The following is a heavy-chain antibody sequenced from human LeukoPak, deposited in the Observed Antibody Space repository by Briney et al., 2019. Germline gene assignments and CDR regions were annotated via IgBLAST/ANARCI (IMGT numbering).Heavy chain of an antibody. V-gene: IGHV1-3*01. D-gene: IGHD5-12*01. Sequence: ASVKVSCKASGYTFTRYIMNWVRQAPGQRPEWMGWINPGNGNTKYSEKFQDRVTFTRDTSATTAYMELSSLRSEDTAVYYCASERVTTTAFDYWGQGTLVTVSS. CDR1: GYTFTRYI. CDR3: ASERVTTTAFDY. CDR2: INPGNGNT. J-gene: IGHJ4*02.